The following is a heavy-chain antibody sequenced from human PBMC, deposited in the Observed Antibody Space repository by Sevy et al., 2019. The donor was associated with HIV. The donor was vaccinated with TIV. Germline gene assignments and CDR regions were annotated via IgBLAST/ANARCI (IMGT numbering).Heavy chain of an antibody. J-gene: IGHJ6*02. CDR2: ISYDGSNK. CDR1: GFTFSSYA. D-gene: IGHD3-3*01. CDR3: ARSYDFWSGYYTDYYYGMDV. V-gene: IGHV3-30-3*01. Sequence: GGSLRLSCAASGFTFSSYAMHWVRQAPGKGLEWVAVISYDGSNKYYADSVKGRFTISRDNSKNTLYLQMNSLRAGDTAVYYCARSYDFWSGYYTDYYYGMDVWGQGTTVTVSS.